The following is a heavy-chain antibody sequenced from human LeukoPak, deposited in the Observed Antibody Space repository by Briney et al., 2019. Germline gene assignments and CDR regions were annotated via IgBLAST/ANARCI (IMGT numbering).Heavy chain of an antibody. CDR1: GGSISSYY. Sequence: SETLSLTCTVSGGSISSYYWSWIRQPPGKGLEWIGYIYYSESTNYNPSLKSRVTISVDTSKNQFSLKLSSVTAADTAVYYCARVGPYTAFDYWGQGTLVTVSS. CDR2: IYYSEST. V-gene: IGHV4-59*01. J-gene: IGHJ4*02. D-gene: IGHD3-16*01. CDR3: ARVGPYTAFDY.